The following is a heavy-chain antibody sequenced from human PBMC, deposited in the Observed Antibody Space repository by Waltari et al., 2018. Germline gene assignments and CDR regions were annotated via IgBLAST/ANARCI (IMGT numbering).Heavy chain of an antibody. CDR2: INHSVST. CDR3: AREKGSLLWFGELLKNWFDP. CDR1: GGSLSGYY. Sequence: QVQLQQWGAGLLKPSETLSLTCAVYGGSLSGYYWSWIRQPPGKGLEWIGEINHSVSTNYNPSLKSRVTISVDTSKNQFSLKLSSVTAADTAVYYCAREKGSLLWFGELLKNWFDPWGQGTLVTVSS. D-gene: IGHD3-10*01. V-gene: IGHV4-34*01. J-gene: IGHJ5*02.